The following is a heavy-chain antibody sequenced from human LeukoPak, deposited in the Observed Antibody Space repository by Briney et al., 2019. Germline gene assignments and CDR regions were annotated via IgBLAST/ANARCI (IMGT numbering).Heavy chain of an antibody. Sequence: ASVKVSCKASGYTFTSYDINWVRQATGQGLEWMGWMNPSSGNTGYAQKFQGRVTMTRNTSISTAYMELSSLRSEDTAVYYCASGVGGLYYYYGMDVWGQGTTVTVSS. D-gene: IGHD3/OR15-3a*01. CDR3: ASGVGGLYYYYGMDV. V-gene: IGHV1-8*01. CDR2: MNPSSGNT. CDR1: GYTFTSYD. J-gene: IGHJ6*02.